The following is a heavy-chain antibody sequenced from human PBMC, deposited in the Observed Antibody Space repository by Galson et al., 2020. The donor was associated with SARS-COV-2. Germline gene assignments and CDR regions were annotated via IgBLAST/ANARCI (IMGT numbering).Heavy chain of an antibody. CDR3: ARVRYYDSSGYYYLYYFDY. CDR2: ISYSGST. CDR1: GGSISSYY. D-gene: IGHD3-22*01. V-gene: IGHV4-59*01. J-gene: IGHJ4*02. Sequence: LETLSLTCTVSGGSISSYYWSWIRQPPGKGLEWIGYISYSGSTNYSPSLKSRVTISVDTSKNQFSLRLSSVTAADTAVYYCARVRYYDSSGYYYLYYFDYWGQGTLVTVSS.